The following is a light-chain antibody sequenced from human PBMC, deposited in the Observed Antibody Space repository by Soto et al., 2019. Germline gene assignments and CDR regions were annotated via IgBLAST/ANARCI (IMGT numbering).Light chain of an antibody. CDR3: QQYVSSPGA. Sequence: EIVMAQSPCTLSLSPGDSATLSCRASQSVSSSFLAWYQQKAGQAPRLLIYGASMRATGIPERFSGSGSGTDFTLTISRLEPEDFAVYYCQQYVSSPGAFGQGTKVEI. V-gene: IGKV3-20*01. CDR1: QSVSSSF. J-gene: IGKJ1*01. CDR2: GAS.